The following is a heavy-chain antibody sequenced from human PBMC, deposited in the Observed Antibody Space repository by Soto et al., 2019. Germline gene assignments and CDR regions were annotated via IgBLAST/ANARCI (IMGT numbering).Heavy chain of an antibody. V-gene: IGHV4-34*01. CDR1: GGSFSGYS. CDR3: VRAITIFGVVRLRRRNDAFDI. J-gene: IGHJ3*02. CDR2: INHSGST. Sequence: PSENLSLTCAVYGGSFSGYSWSWIRPPPGKGLEWIGEINHSGSTNYNPSLKSRVTISVDTSKNQFSLKLSSVTAADTAVYYCVRAITIFGVVRLRRRNDAFDIWGQGTMVTVSS. D-gene: IGHD3-3*01.